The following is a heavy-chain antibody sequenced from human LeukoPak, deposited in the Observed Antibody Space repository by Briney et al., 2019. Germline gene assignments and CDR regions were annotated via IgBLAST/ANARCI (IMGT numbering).Heavy chain of an antibody. CDR1: GFTFSSYW. CDR3: ARDPIVTTIQRFDY. J-gene: IGHJ4*02. Sequence: GGSLRLSCAASGFTFSSYWMSWVRQAPGKGLEWVANIKQDGSEKYYADSVKGRFTISRDNAENSLFLQMNSLRAEDTAVYYCARDPIVTTIQRFDYWGRGTLVTVSS. CDR2: IKQDGSEK. D-gene: IGHD5-12*01. V-gene: IGHV3-7*01.